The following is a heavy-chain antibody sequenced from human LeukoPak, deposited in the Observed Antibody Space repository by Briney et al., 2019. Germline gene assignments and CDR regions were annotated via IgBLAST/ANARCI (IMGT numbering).Heavy chain of an antibody. Sequence: GKSLRLSCAASGFPFNSYAMHWVRQAPGKGLEWLAVLSYDGTNKFHADSVKGRFTISRDNSKNTLYLQMISLRPDDTAVYYCARGYYYASGSLDYWGQGTLVTVSS. V-gene: IGHV3-30*04. J-gene: IGHJ4*02. D-gene: IGHD3-10*01. CDR2: LSYDGTNK. CDR1: GFPFNSYA. CDR3: ARGYYYASGSLDY.